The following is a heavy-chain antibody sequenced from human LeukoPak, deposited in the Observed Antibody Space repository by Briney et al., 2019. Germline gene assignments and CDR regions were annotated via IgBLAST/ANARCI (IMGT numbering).Heavy chain of an antibody. CDR2: ISGSGTTI. J-gene: IGHJ4*02. D-gene: IGHD5-18*01. Sequence: GGSLRLSCAASGFTFSSYEMNWVRQAPGKGLEWISYISGSGTTIYYADSVKGQFTISRDNAKNSLYLQMNSLRAEDTAVYYCARRGYNYGYGDYWGQGTLVTVSS. CDR3: ARRGYNYGYGDY. V-gene: IGHV3-48*03. CDR1: GFTFSSYE.